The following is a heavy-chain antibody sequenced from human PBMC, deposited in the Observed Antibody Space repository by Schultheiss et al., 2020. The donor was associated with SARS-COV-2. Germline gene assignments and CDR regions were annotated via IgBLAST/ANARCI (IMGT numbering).Heavy chain of an antibody. D-gene: IGHD2-8*02. CDR2: INPSGGST. CDR3: ARGCISGSGGVCYYYYGMDV. V-gene: IGHV1-46*01. J-gene: IGHJ6*02. CDR1: GYTFTSYY. Sequence: GESLKISCKASGYTFTSYYMHWVRQAPGQGLEWMGIINPSGGSTSYAQKFQGRVTMTRDTSTSTVYMELSSLRSEDTAVYYCARGCISGSGGVCYYYYGMDVWGQGTTVTVSS.